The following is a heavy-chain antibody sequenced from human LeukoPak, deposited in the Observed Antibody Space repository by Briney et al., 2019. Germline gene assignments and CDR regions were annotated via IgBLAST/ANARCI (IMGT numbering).Heavy chain of an antibody. D-gene: IGHD6-19*01. CDR1: GFTFTTSA. V-gene: IGHV1-58*01. J-gene: IGHJ4*02. CDR3: AAGSSGWYVDY. Sequence: TSVKVSCKSSGFTFTTSAVQWVRQARGQRLEWIACIVVDSGNTNYAQKFQERVTITRDMSAGTAYMELSSLRSEDTAMYYCAAGSSGWYVDYWGQGTLVTVSS. CDR2: IVVDSGNT.